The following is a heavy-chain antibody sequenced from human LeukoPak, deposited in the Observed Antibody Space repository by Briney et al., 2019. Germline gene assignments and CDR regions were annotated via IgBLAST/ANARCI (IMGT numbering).Heavy chain of an antibody. CDR1: GFTSSSYA. J-gene: IGHJ4*02. Sequence: GGSLRLSCAASGFTSSSYAMSWVRQAPGKGLEWVSAISGSGGSTYYADSVKGRFTISRDNSKNTLYLQMNSLRAEDTAVYYCAKDRGGGIAVAGTAPDYWGQGTLVTVSS. CDR3: AKDRGGGIAVAGTAPDY. D-gene: IGHD6-19*01. CDR2: ISGSGGST. V-gene: IGHV3-23*01.